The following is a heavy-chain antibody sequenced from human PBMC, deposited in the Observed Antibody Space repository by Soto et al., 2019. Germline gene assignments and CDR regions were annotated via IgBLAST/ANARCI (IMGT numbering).Heavy chain of an antibody. V-gene: IGHV1-69*13. CDR2: IIPIFGTA. J-gene: IGHJ6*02. Sequence: SVKVSCKASGGTFSSYAISWVRQAPGQGLEWMGGIIPIFGTANYAQKFQGRVTITADESTSTAYMELSSLRSEDTAVYYCASFTRTTDPRYYYGMDVWGQGTTVTVSS. CDR1: GGTFSSYA. D-gene: IGHD4-4*01. CDR3: ASFTRTTDPRYYYGMDV.